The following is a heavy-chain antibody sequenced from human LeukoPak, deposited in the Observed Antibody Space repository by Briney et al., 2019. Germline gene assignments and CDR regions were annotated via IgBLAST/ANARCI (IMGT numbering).Heavy chain of an antibody. CDR3: AKGNLQLGQDACDI. CDR1: GSSLSGNA. Sequence: GGSLRLSCAASGSSLSGNAVSWVRQAPGKRPEWVAGIGPDDATFYPASVRGRFTYSRDTSQNTMYLQMNSLRAEDTALYYCAKGNLQLGQDACDIWGQGTMVTVSS. J-gene: IGHJ3*02. CDR2: IGPDDAT. D-gene: IGHD5-18*01. V-gene: IGHV3-23*01.